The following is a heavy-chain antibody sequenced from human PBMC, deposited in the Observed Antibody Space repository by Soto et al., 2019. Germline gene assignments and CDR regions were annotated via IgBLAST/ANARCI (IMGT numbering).Heavy chain of an antibody. D-gene: IGHD3-22*01. CDR2: ISAYNGNT. V-gene: IGHV1-18*01. J-gene: IGHJ6*02. CDR3: ARDHKDSSCYYYYYYGMDV. Sequence: QVQLVQSGAEVKKPGASVKVSCKASGYTFTSYGITWVRQAPGQGLEWMGWISAYNGNTNYAQKLQGRVTMTTDTSTSTAYMELRSLRSDDTAVYYCARDHKDSSCYYYYYYGMDVWGQGTTVTVSS. CDR1: GYTFTSYG.